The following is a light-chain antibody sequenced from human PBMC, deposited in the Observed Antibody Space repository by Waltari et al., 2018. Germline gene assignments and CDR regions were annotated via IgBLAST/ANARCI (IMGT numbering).Light chain of an antibody. J-gene: IGLJ2*01. Sequence: QSALTQPASVSGSPGQSITISCTGTFSDVGSYDLVSWYQQHPGKAPKLMIYEVSKRPSGISNRFSGSKYGNTASLTISGLQAEDEAAYHCCSYAGSSTFVVFGGGTKLTVL. CDR1: FSDVGSYDL. V-gene: IGLV2-23*02. CDR3: CSYAGSSTFVV. CDR2: EVS.